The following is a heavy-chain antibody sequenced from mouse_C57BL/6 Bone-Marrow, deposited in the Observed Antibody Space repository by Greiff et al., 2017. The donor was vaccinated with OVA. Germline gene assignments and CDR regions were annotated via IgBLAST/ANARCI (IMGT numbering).Heavy chain of an antibody. J-gene: IGHJ1*03. CDR3: ARYRNSVCYFDV. D-gene: IGHD2-5*01. CDR1: GFNIKNTY. V-gene: IGHV14-3*01. CDR2: IDPANGNT. Sequence: EVQLQQSVAELVRPGASVKLSCTASGFNIKNTYMHWVKQRPEQGLQWIGRIDPANGNTKYAPKFPGKATITADTSSNTAYLHLTSLTSEDTAIYYCARYRNSVCYFDVWGTGTTVTVSS.